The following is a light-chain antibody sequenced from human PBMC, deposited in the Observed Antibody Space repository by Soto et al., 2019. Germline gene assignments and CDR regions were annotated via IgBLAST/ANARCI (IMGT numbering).Light chain of an antibody. V-gene: IGKV1-39*01. CDR3: QQSYSTPLT. Sequence: MTQSLSSLSASLEDRVTITCLASQSISSYLNWYQQKPGKAPKLLIYAASSLQSGVPSRFSGSGSGTDFTLTISGLQPDDFATYYCQQSYSTPLTFGGGTKVDI. CDR1: QSISSY. J-gene: IGKJ4*01. CDR2: AAS.